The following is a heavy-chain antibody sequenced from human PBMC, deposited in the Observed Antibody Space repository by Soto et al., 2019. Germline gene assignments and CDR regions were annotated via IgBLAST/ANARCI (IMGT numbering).Heavy chain of an antibody. CDR1: GFTFSSYS. V-gene: IGHV3-21*01. Sequence: EVQLVESGGGLVKPGGSLRLSCAASGFTFSSYSMNWVRQAPGKGLEWVSSISSSSSYIYYADSVKGRFTISRDNAKNSLYLQMNSLRAEDTAVYYCARGGYCSSTSCYTISYYYYYGMDVWGQGTTVTVSS. J-gene: IGHJ6*02. CDR3: ARGGYCSSTSCYTISYYYYYGMDV. D-gene: IGHD2-2*02. CDR2: ISSSSSYI.